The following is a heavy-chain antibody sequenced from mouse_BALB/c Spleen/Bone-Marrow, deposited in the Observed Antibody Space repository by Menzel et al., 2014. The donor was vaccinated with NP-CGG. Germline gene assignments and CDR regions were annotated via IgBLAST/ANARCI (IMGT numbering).Heavy chain of an antibody. CDR1: GFTFSSFG. D-gene: IGHD2-4*01. Sequence: DVTQVESGGGLVQPGGARKLSCAASGFTFSSFGMHWGRQAPEKGLEWVAYISNGSSTIYYADTVKGRFTISRDNPKNRLFLQMTSLRSEDTTMYYCAGKGAMITHYYAMSYWSKGTAVTGSS. V-gene: IGHV5-17*02. CDR2: ISNGSSTI. CDR3: AGKGAMITHYYAMSY. J-gene: IGHJ4*01.